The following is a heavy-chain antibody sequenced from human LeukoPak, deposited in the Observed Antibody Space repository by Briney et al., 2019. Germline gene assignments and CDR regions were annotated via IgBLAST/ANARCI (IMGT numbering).Heavy chain of an antibody. V-gene: IGHV1-24*01. Sequence: ASVKVSCKVSGYTLTELSMHWVRQAPGKGLEWMGGFDPEDGETIYAQKFQGRVTMTEDTSTDTAYMELSGLRSEDTAVYYCATRRDYYDSSGYYGYWGQGTLVTVSS. CDR3: ATRRDYYDSSGYYGY. J-gene: IGHJ4*02. D-gene: IGHD3-22*01. CDR1: GYTLTELS. CDR2: FDPEDGET.